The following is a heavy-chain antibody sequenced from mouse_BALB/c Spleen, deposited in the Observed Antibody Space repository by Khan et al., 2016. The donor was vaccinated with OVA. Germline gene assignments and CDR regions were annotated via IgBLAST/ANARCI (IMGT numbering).Heavy chain of an antibody. J-gene: IGHJ1*01. V-gene: IGHV5-17*02. CDR2: ISSGSSTI. CDR3: ATYGGWD. D-gene: IGHD1-1*01. CDR1: GFTFSSFG. Sequence: EVELVESGGGLVQPGGSRKLSCAASGFTFSSFGMHWVRQAPEKGLEWVAYISSGSSTIYYADTVKGRFTISRDNPKNTLFLHMTSLRSEDTAMYYCATYGGWDWGAGTTVTVSS.